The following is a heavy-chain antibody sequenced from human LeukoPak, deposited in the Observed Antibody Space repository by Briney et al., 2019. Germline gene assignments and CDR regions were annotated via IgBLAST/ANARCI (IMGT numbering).Heavy chain of an antibody. Sequence: GESLKISCKGSGNSFTNYWIGWVRQMLGKGLEWMGIIYPGDSETRNSPSFQGQVTISADKSISTAYLQWSSLKASDTAMYYCASLTGTYFDYWGQGTLVTVSS. D-gene: IGHD7-27*01. J-gene: IGHJ4*02. CDR3: ASLTGTYFDY. CDR2: IYPGDSET. CDR1: GNSFTNYW. V-gene: IGHV5-51*01.